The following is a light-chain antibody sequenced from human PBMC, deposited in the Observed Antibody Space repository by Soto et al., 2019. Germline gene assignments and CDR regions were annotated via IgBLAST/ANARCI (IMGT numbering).Light chain of an antibody. Sequence: QSVLTQPRSVSGSPGQSVTISCTGTSSDVGTYNYVSWYQQHPGKAPKVMIYDVSERPSGVPDRYSGSKPGNTASLTISGLQAEDEADYYCCSYAGSPRYVFGTGTKLTVL. CDR1: SSDVGTYNY. CDR2: DVS. J-gene: IGLJ1*01. CDR3: CSYAGSPRYV. V-gene: IGLV2-11*01.